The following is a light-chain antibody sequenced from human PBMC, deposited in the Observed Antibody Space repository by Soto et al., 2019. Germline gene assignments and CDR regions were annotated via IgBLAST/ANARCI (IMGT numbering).Light chain of an antibody. V-gene: IGLV1-40*01. CDR3: QSYDSSLSGSV. Sequence: QSVLTQPPSVSGAPGQRGTISCTGSSSNIGAGYDVHWYQQLPGTAPKLLIYGNSNRPSGFPDRFSGSKSGTSASLAITGLQAEDEADYYCQSYDSSLSGSVFGGGTKLTVL. CDR2: GNS. J-gene: IGLJ2*01. CDR1: SSNIGAGYD.